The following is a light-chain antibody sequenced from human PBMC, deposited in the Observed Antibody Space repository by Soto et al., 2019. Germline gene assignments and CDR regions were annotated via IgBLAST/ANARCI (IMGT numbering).Light chain of an antibody. CDR3: QQRSHWPPLT. V-gene: IGKV3-11*01. CDR2: DAS. CDR1: QSVFTY. J-gene: IGKJ4*01. Sequence: EIVLTQSPATLSLSPGERATLSCRASQSVFTYLAWYQQKPGQAPRLLSYDASNRASGVPGRFSGRWSGTDFALTISSLEPEDFAVYYCQQRSHWPPLTFGGGTKVELK.